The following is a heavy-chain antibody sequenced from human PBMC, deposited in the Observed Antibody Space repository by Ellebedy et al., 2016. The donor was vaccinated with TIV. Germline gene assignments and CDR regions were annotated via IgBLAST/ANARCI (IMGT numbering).Heavy chain of an antibody. CDR3: ARDRGAAADPFFDY. J-gene: IGHJ4*02. D-gene: IGHD6-13*01. Sequence: GGSLRLSXAASGFTFSSYSMNWVRQAPGRGLEWVSYISSSSSTIYYADSVKGRFTISRDNAKNSLYLQMNSLRDEDTAVYYCARDRGAAADPFFDYWGQGTLVTVSS. CDR2: ISSSSSTI. V-gene: IGHV3-48*02. CDR1: GFTFSSYS.